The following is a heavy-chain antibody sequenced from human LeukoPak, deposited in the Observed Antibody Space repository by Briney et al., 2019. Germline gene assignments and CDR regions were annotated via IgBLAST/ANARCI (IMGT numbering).Heavy chain of an antibody. CDR1: GFTVSSNY. D-gene: IGHD3-22*01. V-gene: IGHV3-53*01. CDR2: IYSGGST. CDR3: ARYYYDSSGQNWFDS. Sequence: GGSLRLSCAASGFTVSSNYVSWVRQAPGKGLEWVSLIYSGGSTYYADSVKGRFTISRDNSKNTLYLQMNSLRAEDTAVYYCARYYYDSSGQNWFDSWGQGTLVTVSS. J-gene: IGHJ5*01.